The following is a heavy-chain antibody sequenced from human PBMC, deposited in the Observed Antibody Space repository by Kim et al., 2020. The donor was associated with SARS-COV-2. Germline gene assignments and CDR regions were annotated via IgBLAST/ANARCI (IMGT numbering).Heavy chain of an antibody. V-gene: IGHV3-33*01. CDR2: IWYDGSNK. CDR1: GFTFSSYG. CDR3: ARDHCSSTSCYGIAAAGTVDY. Sequence: GGSLRLSCAASGFTFSSYGMHWVRQAPGKGLEWVAVIWYDGSNKYYADSVKGRFTISRDNSKNTLYLQMNSLRAEDTAVYYCARDHCSSTSCYGIAAAGTVDYWGQGTLVTVSS. D-gene: IGHD2-2*01. J-gene: IGHJ4*02.